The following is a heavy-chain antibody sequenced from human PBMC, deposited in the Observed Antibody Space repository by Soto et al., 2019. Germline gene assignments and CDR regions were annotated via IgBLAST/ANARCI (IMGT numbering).Heavy chain of an antibody. CDR1: GLNVTRNY. CDR2: MSSGVYT. J-gene: IGHJ5*02. D-gene: IGHD2-21*01. V-gene: IGHV3-53*01. CDR3: ARLFGRYGWFDP. Sequence: EVQLVESGGGLIQRGGSLRLSCAASGLNVTRNYMGWVRQAPGKGLEWVSVMSSGVYTYYADSVKGRFTISRDNSKNTLFLQINSLITEDTAVYYCARLFGRYGWFDPWGQGTLVTVSS.